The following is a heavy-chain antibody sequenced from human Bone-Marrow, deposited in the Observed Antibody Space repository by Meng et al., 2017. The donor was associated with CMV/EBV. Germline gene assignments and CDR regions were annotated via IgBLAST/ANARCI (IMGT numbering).Heavy chain of an antibody. CDR3: ARYGTPGFDP. CDR1: GGSVHSGNSY. CDR2: IHHSGDT. Sequence: SETLSLTCTVSGGSVHSGNSYWSWIRQPPGKGLECIGSIHHSGDTHNNSSLKSRVTLSVDTSKNQFSLRLKSVTAADTAVYFCARYGTPGFDPWGQGILVTVSS. D-gene: IGHD1-1*01. V-gene: IGHV4-39*07. J-gene: IGHJ5*02.